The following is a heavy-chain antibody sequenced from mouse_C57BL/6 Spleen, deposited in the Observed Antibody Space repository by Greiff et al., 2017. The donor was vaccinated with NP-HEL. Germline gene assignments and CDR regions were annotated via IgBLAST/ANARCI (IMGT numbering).Heavy chain of an antibody. CDR1: GYTFTSYW. CDR2: IDPSDSYT. J-gene: IGHJ2*01. V-gene: IGHV1-69*01. Sequence: VQLQQSGAELVMPGASVKLSCKASGYTFTSYWMHWVKQRPGQGLEWIGEIDPSDSYTNYNQKFKGKSTLTVDKSSSTAYMQLSSLTSEDSAVYYCARGTTVVEDYWGQGTTLTVSS. CDR3: ARGTTVVEDY. D-gene: IGHD1-1*01.